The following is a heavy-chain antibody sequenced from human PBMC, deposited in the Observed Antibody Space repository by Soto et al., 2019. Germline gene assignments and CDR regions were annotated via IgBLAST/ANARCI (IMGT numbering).Heavy chain of an antibody. CDR3: AKDIEAAVAAPDY. CDR2: ISWNSGSI. V-gene: IGHV3-9*01. CDR1: GFTFDDYA. Sequence: EVQLVESGGGLVQPGRSLRLSCAASGFTFDDYAMHWVRQAPGKGLDWVSGISWNSGSIGYADSVKGRFTISRDNAKNSLYLQMNSLRAEDTALYYCAKDIEAAVAAPDYWGQGTLVTVSS. J-gene: IGHJ4*02. D-gene: IGHD6-19*01.